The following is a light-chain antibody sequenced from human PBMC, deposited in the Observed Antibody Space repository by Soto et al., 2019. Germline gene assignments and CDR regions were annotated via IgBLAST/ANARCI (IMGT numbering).Light chain of an antibody. CDR3: SSYAGSDTFV. Sequence: QSALTQPPSASGSPGQSVTISCTGTSSDVGGYNSVSWYQQHPDKVPKVMIYEVTKRPSGVPDRFSGSKSGNTASLTISGLQAEDEAHYYCSSYAGSDTFVFGTGTKVTVL. CDR1: SSDVGGYNS. J-gene: IGLJ1*01. V-gene: IGLV2-8*01. CDR2: EVT.